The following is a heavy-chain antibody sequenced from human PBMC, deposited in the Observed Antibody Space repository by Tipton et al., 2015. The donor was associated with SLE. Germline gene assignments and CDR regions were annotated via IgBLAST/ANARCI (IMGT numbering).Heavy chain of an antibody. CDR1: GYTFTSYG. J-gene: IGHJ4*02. CDR3: ARAFGSYYDYIWGSYRHNLFDY. Sequence: QLVQSGPEVKKPGASVKVSCKASGYTFTSYGISWVRQAPGQGLEWMGWISAYNGNTNYAQKLQGRVTMTTDTSTTTAYMELRSLRSDDTAVYYCARAFGSYYDYIWGSYRHNLFDYWGQGTLVTVSS. CDR2: ISAYNGNT. V-gene: IGHV1-18*01. D-gene: IGHD3-16*02.